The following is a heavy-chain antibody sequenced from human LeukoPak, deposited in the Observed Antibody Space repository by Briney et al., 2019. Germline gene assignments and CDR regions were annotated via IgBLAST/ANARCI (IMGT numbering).Heavy chain of an antibody. CDR3: ARVAYGSGSRLIDC. CDR2: VYYSGLT. CDR1: GGSINSSNYN. D-gene: IGHD3-10*01. J-gene: IGHJ4*02. Sequence: PSETLSLTCTVSGGSINSSNYNWGWIRQPPRRGPEWLASVYYSGLTYYNSSLKSRVSLSVDTSKNQFSLKLTSVTAADTAVYYCARVAYGSGSRLIDCWGQGTLVTISS. V-gene: IGHV4-39*07.